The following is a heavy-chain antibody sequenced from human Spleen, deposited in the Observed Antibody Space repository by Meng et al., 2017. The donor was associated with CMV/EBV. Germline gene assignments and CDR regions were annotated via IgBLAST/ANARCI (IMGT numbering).Heavy chain of an antibody. D-gene: IGHD5-18*01. CDR3: ARGVMDKPMARRGARDFFDP. V-gene: IGHV1-2*02. CDR2: IHPKSGGT. Sequence: ASVKVSCKASGYTFSGYYMNWVRQAPGQGLEWMGWIHPKSGGTNYAQKFQGRVTMTRDTSISTSYLELSRLRFDDAAVFYCARGVMDKPMARRGARDFFDPWGQGTLVTVSS. CDR1: GYTFSGYY. J-gene: IGHJ5*02.